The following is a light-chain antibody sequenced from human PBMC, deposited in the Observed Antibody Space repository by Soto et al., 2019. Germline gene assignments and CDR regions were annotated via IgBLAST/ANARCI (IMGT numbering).Light chain of an antibody. CDR3: QTWGTGIVV. CDR1: SGHSSYA. V-gene: IGLV4-69*01. CDR2: LDSDGSH. J-gene: IGLJ7*01. Sequence: QSVLTQSPSASASLGASVKLTCTLSSGHSSYAIAWHQQQPEKGPRYLMKLDSDGSHNKGDGIPDRFSGSSSGAERYLTISRLQSEDEADYFCQTWGTGIVVFGGGTQLTVL.